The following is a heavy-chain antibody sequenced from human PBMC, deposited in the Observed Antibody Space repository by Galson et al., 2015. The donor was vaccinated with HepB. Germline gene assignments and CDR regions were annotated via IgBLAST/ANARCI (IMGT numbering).Heavy chain of an antibody. J-gene: IGHJ2*01. CDR3: ARVPTADYGSGSYYINWYFDL. Sequence: SLRLSCAASGFTFDDYGMSWVRQAPGKGLEWVSGINWNGGSTGYADSVKGRFTISRDNAKNSLYLQMNSLRAEDTALYYCARVPTADYGSGSYYINWYFDLWGRGTLVTVSS. D-gene: IGHD3-10*01. V-gene: IGHV3-20*04. CDR2: INWNGGST. CDR1: GFTFDDYG.